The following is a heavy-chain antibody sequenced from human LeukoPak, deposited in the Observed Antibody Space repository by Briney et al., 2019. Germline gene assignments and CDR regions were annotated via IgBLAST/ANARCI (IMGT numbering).Heavy chain of an antibody. V-gene: IGHV3-23*01. Sequence: GGSLSLSCAASGFTFSNYAMSWVRQAPGKGLEWVSAISGSGGTTYYADSVMGRFTISRDNSKNTLYLQMNSLRAEDTAVYYCAKDYLLQQLILEGCFDPWGQGTLVTVSS. D-gene: IGHD6-13*01. CDR3: AKDYLLQQLILEGCFDP. CDR2: ISGSGGTT. J-gene: IGHJ5*02. CDR1: GFTFSNYA.